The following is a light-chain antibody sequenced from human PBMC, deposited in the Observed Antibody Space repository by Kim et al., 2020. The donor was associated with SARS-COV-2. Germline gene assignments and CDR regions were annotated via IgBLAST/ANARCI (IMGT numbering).Light chain of an antibody. V-gene: IGLV3-19*01. CDR2: EKN. CDR3: NSRESGVNHVV. J-gene: IGLJ3*02. CDR1: SLRSYY. Sequence: ALGQTVRSTCQVHSLRSYYASWYQQKSGQAPVLVINEKNNRPSVIHDRFSGSSSGNTASLTITGAKAEDEADYYCNSRESGVNHVVFVGGTQLIVL.